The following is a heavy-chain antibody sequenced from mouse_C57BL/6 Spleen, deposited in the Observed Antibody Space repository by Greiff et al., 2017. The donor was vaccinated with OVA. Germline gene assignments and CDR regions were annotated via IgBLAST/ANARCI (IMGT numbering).Heavy chain of an antibody. CDR2: ISDGGSYT. CDR1: GFTFSSYA. Sequence: EVKVVESGGGLVKPGGSLKLSCAASGFTFSSYAMSWVRQTPEKRLEWVATISDGGSYTYYPDNVKGRFTISRDNAKNNLYLQMSHLKSEDTAMYYCARDRSTMITTGFAYWGQGTLVTVSA. J-gene: IGHJ3*01. V-gene: IGHV5-4*01. D-gene: IGHD2-4*01. CDR3: ARDRSTMITTGFAY.